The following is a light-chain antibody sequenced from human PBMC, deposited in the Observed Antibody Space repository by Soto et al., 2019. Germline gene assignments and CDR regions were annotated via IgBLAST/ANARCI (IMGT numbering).Light chain of an antibody. Sequence: DIQMTQSPSTLSGSVGDRVTISCGASQTIRSWLAWYQEKREKAPTLLIYDASILESGVPSRFSGSGSGTEFTLTITILHPDDFATYYCQHYNEYSSTFGPGTKVDI. CDR2: DAS. V-gene: IGKV1-5*01. CDR3: QHYNEYSST. J-gene: IGKJ3*01. CDR1: QTIRSW.